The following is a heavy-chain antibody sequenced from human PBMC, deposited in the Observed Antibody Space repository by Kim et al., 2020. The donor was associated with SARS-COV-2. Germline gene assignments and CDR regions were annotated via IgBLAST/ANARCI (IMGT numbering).Heavy chain of an antibody. CDR3: AKVPPAYGDDDQDACDI. CDR1: GFTFSSYA. CDR2: IYSGGSST. Sequence: GGSLRLSCAASGFTFSSYAMSWVRQAPGKGLEWVSVIYSGGSSTYYADSVKGRFTISRDNSKNTLYLQMNSLIAEDTAGDYWAKVPPAYGDDDQDACDI. V-gene: IGHV3-23*03. D-gene: IGHD4-17*01. J-gene: IGHJ3*02.